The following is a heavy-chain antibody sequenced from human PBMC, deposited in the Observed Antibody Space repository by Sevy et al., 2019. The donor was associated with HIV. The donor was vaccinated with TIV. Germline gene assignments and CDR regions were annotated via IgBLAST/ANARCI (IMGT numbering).Heavy chain of an antibody. CDR1: GFTFGDYA. CDR3: TIVGATPDFDY. D-gene: IGHD1-26*01. CDR2: IRSKDYGGTT. V-gene: IGHV3-49*04. Sequence: GGSLRLSCTASGFTFGDYAMSWVRQAPGKGLEWVGFIRSKDYGGTTEYAASVKGRFTISRDDSKSIAYLQMNSLKTEATAVYYCTIVGATPDFDYWGQGTLVTVSS. J-gene: IGHJ4*02.